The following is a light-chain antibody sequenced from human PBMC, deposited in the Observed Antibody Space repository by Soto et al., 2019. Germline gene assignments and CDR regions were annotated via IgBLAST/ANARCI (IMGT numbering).Light chain of an antibody. J-gene: IGKJ5*01. Sequence: EIVLTQSPATLSLSPGERATLSCRASQSVSSSLAWYQQKPGQSPGLLIYDTSNRATGIPARFSGSGSGTDFTLTISSLEPEDFAVYYCQQRTNWRITFGQGTRLEIK. CDR3: QQRTNWRIT. CDR2: DTS. CDR1: QSVSSS. V-gene: IGKV3-11*01.